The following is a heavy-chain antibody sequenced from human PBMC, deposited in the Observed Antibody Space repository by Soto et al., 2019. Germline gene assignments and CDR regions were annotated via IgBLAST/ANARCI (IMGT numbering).Heavy chain of an antibody. V-gene: IGHV4-31*03. Sequence: TLSLTCTVSGASITSDDFYGSWIRQHPGKGLEWIGYMYHSGNPYYNPSLRSRLTMSLDTSKNPFSLKLTSATAADTAVYYCVKYYYDSSGLNWFEPWGPGKLVTVS. D-gene: IGHD3-22*01. CDR1: GASITSDDFY. CDR3: VKYYYDSSGLNWFEP. CDR2: MYHSGNP. J-gene: IGHJ5*02.